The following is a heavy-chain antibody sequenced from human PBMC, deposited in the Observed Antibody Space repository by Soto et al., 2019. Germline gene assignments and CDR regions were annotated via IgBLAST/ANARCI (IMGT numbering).Heavy chain of an antibody. D-gene: IGHD5-12*01. Sequence: QVQLVESGGGVVQPGRSLRLSCAASGFTFSSYGMHWVRQAPGKGLEWVAVIWYDGSNKYYADSVKGRFTISRDNSKNTLYLQMNSLRAEDTAVYYCAREESGYDPSDHYYYGMDVWGQGTTVTVSS. J-gene: IGHJ6*02. CDR1: GFTFSSYG. CDR2: IWYDGSNK. V-gene: IGHV3-33*01. CDR3: AREESGYDPSDHYYYGMDV.